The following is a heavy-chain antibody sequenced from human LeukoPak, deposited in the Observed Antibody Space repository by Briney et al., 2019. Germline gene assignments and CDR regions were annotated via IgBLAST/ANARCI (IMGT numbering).Heavy chain of an antibody. CDR3: ARGGIAAAGNLP. CDR1: GGSISSGDYY. V-gene: IGHV4-30-4*08. D-gene: IGHD6-13*01. CDR2: IYYSGST. J-gene: IGHJ5*02. Sequence: SETPSLTCTVSGGSISSGDYYWSWIRQPPGKGLEWIGYIYYSGSTYYNPSLKSRVTISVDTSKNQFSLKLSSVTAADTAVYYCARGGIAAAGNLPWGQGTLVTVSS.